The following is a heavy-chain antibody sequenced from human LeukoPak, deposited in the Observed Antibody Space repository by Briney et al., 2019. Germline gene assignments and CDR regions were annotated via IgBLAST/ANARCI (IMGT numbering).Heavy chain of an antibody. D-gene: IGHD6-13*01. Sequence: GGSLRLSCAASGFTFSTFAMIWVRQPPGKGLEWVSSIFPSGGEIHYADSVRGRFTISRDNSKSTLSLQMNSLRAEDTAVYYCARDGSSWYFGYWGQGTLVTVSP. CDR2: IFPSGGEI. J-gene: IGHJ4*02. CDR1: GFTFSTFA. CDR3: ARDGSSWYFGY. V-gene: IGHV3-23*01.